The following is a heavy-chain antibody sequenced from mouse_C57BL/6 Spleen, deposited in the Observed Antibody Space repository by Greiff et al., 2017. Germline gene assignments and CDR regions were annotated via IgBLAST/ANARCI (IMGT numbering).Heavy chain of an antibody. J-gene: IGHJ2*01. CDR2: IYPGDGDT. CDR1: GYAFSSSW. Sequence: QVQLQQSGPELVKPGASVKISCKASGYAFSSSWMNWVEQRPGKGLEWIGRIYPGDGDTNYNGKFKGKATLTADKSSSTAYMQLSSLTSEDSAVYFCARDGYYVFDYWGQGTTLTVSS. V-gene: IGHV1-82*01. D-gene: IGHD2-3*01. CDR3: ARDGYYVFDY.